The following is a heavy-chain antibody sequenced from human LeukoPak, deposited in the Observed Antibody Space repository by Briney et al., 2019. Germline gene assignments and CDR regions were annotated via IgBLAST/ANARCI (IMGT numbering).Heavy chain of an antibody. Sequence: PSETLSLTCTVSGYSISGGYYWGWIRQPPGKGLEWIGSISHSGSTYYNPSLKSRVTISVDTSKNQFSLKLSSVTAADTAVYYCARTTYGAAAGQTYYYYYYMDVWGKGTTVTVSS. D-gene: IGHD6-13*01. CDR1: GYSISGGYY. V-gene: IGHV4-38-2*02. J-gene: IGHJ6*03. CDR3: ARTTYGAAAGQTYYYYYYMDV. CDR2: ISHSGST.